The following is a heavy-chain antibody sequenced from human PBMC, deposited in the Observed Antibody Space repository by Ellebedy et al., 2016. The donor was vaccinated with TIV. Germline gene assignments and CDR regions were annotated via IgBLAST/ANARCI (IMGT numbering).Heavy chain of an antibody. CDR3: ARGGGSGSYWGAHDY. CDR2: IYYSGST. Sequence: SETLSLTXTVSGGSISSYYWSWIRQPPGKGLDWIGYIYYSGSTNYNPSLKSRVTISVDTSKNQFSLKLSSVTAADTAVYYCARGGGSGSYWGAHDYWGQGTLVTVSS. J-gene: IGHJ4*02. V-gene: IGHV4-59*01. CDR1: GGSISSYY. D-gene: IGHD3-10*01.